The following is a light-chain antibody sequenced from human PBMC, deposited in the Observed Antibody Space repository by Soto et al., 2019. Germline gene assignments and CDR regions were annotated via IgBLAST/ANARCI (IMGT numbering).Light chain of an antibody. CDR3: CSYAGSSTPHYV. J-gene: IGLJ1*01. Sequence: QLVLTQPASVSGSPGQSITISCTGTSSDVGSYNLVSWYQQHPGKAPKLMIYEVSKRPSGVSNRFSGSKSGNTASLTISGLQAEDEADYYCCSYAGSSTPHYVFGTGTKVTVL. CDR2: EVS. CDR1: SSDVGSYNL. V-gene: IGLV2-23*02.